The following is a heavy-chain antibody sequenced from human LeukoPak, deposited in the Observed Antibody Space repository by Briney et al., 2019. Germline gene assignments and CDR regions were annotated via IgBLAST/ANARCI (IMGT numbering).Heavy chain of an antibody. J-gene: IGHJ4*02. Sequence: GGSLRLSCAASGFTFSSYAMHWVRQAPGKGLEWVAVISYDGSSKYYADSVKGRFTISRDNSKNTLYLQMNSLRAEDTAVYYCARDSRWELGAWETLIDYWGQGTLVTVSS. V-gene: IGHV3-30-3*01. CDR2: ISYDGSSK. D-gene: IGHD1-26*01. CDR1: GFTFSSYA. CDR3: ARDSRWELGAWETLIDY.